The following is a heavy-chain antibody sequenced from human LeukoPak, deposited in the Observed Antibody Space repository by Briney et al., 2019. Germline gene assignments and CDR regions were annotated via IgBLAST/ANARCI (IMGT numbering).Heavy chain of an antibody. CDR2: IYHSGST. CDR1: GGSISSGGYS. V-gene: IGHV4-30-2*01. D-gene: IGHD2-2*01. J-gene: IGHJ1*01. CDR3: ARATLGYCSSTSCRGTGYFQH. Sequence: SQTLSLTCAVSGGSISSGGYSWSWIRQPPGKGLEWIGYIYHSGSTYYNPSLKSRVTISVDRSKNQFSLKLSSVTAADTAVYYCARATLGYCSSTSCRGTGYFQHWGQGTLVTVSS.